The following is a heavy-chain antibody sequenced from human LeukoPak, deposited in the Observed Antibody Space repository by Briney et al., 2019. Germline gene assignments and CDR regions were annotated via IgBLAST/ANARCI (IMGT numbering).Heavy chain of an antibody. D-gene: IGHD4-17*01. J-gene: IGHJ4*02. CDR1: GFALDGYY. CDR3: ARARPNNFGDYPDF. V-gene: IGHV3-21*01. Sequence: GGSLRLSRSASGFALDGYYMNWVRQAPGKDLEWVSSISAGSNYIDYADSVKGRFTISRDSAKNSVYLQMNSLRAEDSAVYYCARARPNNFGDYPDFWGQGTLVSVSS. CDR2: ISAGSNYI.